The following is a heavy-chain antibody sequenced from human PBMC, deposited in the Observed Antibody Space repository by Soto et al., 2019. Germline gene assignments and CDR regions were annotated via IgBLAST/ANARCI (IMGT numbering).Heavy chain of an antibody. CDR1: GYSFTSYW. Sequence: PGESLKISCKGSGYSFTSYWIGWVRQMPGKGLEWMGIIYPGDSDTRYSPSFQGQVTISADKSISTAYLQWSSLKASDTAMYYCARRLSRSYYDSSGYYDYWGQGTLVTVSS. J-gene: IGHJ4*02. CDR2: IYPGDSDT. CDR3: ARRLSRSYYDSSGYYDY. D-gene: IGHD3-22*01. V-gene: IGHV5-51*01.